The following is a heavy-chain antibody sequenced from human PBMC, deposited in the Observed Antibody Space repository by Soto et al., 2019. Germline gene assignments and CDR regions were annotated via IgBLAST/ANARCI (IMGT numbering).Heavy chain of an antibody. J-gene: IGHJ3*01. D-gene: IGHD6-6*01. V-gene: IGHV2-5*02. CDR3: AHTYSSSPDDGFDV. CDR2: IYWDDDK. Sequence: QITLKESGHTLVKPTQMLTLTCTFSGFSLNTRGVGVGWIRQPPGGALEWLALIYWDDDKRYSPSMRSRLTITKDTSKHQVVLTMTTMEPLDTGTYYCAHTYSSSPDDGFDVWGQGTRVTVSS. CDR1: GFSLNTRGVG.